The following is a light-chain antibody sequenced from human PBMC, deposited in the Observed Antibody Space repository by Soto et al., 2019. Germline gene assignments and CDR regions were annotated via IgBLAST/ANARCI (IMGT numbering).Light chain of an antibody. J-gene: IGKJ1*01. CDR3: QQYAGSPRT. CDR1: QNLGTLY. V-gene: IGKV3-20*01. Sequence: EIVFTQSPGTLSLSPGERGTLSCRASQNLGTLYLAWFQQKSGQAPRLLIYSASRRATGIPDRFTGSGSGTDFTLTINRVEPEDFAVYFCQQYAGSPRTFGQGTKVDIK. CDR2: SAS.